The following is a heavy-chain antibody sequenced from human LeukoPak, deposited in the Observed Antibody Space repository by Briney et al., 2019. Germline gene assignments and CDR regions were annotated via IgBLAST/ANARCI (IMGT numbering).Heavy chain of an antibody. CDR3: ARDHYSNYGNWFDP. Sequence: SETLSLTCSVSGGSISGYYWSWIRQPAGKGLEWIGRIYNSGSIKYNPSLKSRVTISVDTSKNQFSLNLHSVTAADTAIYYCARDHYSNYGNWFDPWGQGTLVTVSS. V-gene: IGHV4-4*07. CDR1: GGSISGYY. D-gene: IGHD4-11*01. J-gene: IGHJ5*02. CDR2: IYNSGSI.